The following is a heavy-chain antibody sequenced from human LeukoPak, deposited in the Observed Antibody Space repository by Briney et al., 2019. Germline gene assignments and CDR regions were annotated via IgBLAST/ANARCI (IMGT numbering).Heavy chain of an antibody. D-gene: IGHD6-13*01. Sequence: SGGSLRLSCAASGFTVSSNYMSWVRQAPGKGLEWVSVIYSGGSTYYADSVKGRFTISRDNSKNTLYLQMNSLRAEDTAVYYCARTRGGIAAAVDYWGQGTLVTVSS. CDR2: IYSGGST. J-gene: IGHJ4*02. V-gene: IGHV3-66*01. CDR1: GFTVSSNY. CDR3: ARTRGGIAAAVDY.